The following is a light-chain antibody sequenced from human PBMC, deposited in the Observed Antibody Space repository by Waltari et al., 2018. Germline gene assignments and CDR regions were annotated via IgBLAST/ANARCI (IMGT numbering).Light chain of an antibody. V-gene: IGKV3-20*01. CDR3: QQYDGSVVT. CDR1: QTITGSW. J-gene: IGKJ4*01. Sequence: EIVLTQSPGTLSVSPGERVTVSCRASQTITGSWLTWYHQKPGQAPRLLIYGASNRAPGIPDRLSGSGYGTDFTLTISRLEPEDSAVYYCQQYDGSVVTFGGGTKVEIK. CDR2: GAS.